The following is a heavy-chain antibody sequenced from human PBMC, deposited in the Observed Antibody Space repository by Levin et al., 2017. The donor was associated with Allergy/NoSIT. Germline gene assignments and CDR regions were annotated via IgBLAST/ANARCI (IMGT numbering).Heavy chain of an antibody. V-gene: IGHV3-21*01. CDR2: INSGSRYI. CDR3: ARESSGWYSDSWGMDV. Sequence: GGSLRLSCAASGFTFSTYNMNWVRQAPGKGLEWISSINSGSRYIYYADSVRGRFTISRDNAKNSLYLQMDSLRAEDTAVYYCARESSGWYSDSWGMDVWGQGTTVTVSS. J-gene: IGHJ6*02. D-gene: IGHD6-19*01. CDR1: GFTFSTYN.